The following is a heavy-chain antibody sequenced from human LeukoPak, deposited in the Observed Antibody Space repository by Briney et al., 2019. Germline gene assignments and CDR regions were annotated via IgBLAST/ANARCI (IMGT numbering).Heavy chain of an antibody. CDR2: IKSKNVGGTT. J-gene: IGHJ5*02. Sequence: GGSLRLSCAASRFTFNSTWMNWVRQAPGKGLEWVGRIKSKNVGGTTDYAAPVKGRFTISRDDSKNTVYLQMNSLKIEDTAVYYCTSHAAFDPWGQGTLVTVSS. CDR3: TSHAAFDP. V-gene: IGHV3-15*05. CDR1: RFTFNSTW.